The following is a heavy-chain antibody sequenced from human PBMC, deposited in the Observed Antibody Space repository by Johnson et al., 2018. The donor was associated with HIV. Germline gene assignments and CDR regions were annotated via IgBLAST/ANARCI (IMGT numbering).Heavy chain of an antibody. Sequence: MLLVESGGGLVQPGRSLRLSCAASGFTFDDYAMHWVRQAPGKGLEWVANIKHDGSEEYYVDSVKGRFSISRDKAKSSVYLQINSLRAEDTAVYYCAINSGYDSHGAFDIWGQGTMVTVSS. CDR3: AINSGYDSHGAFDI. V-gene: IGHV3-7*01. J-gene: IGHJ3*02. CDR1: GFTFDDYA. CDR2: IKHDGSEE. D-gene: IGHD5-12*01.